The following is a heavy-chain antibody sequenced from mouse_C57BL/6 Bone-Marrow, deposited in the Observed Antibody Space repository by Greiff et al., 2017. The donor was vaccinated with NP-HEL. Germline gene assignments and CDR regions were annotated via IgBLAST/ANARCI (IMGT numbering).Heavy chain of an antibody. CDR3: AKRGRCSPYYAMDY. D-gene: IGHD1-1*01. V-gene: IGHV2-9*01. Sequence: VQLQESGPGLVAPSQSLSITCTVSGFSLTSYGVDWVRQPPGKGLEWLGVIWGGGSTNYNSALMSRLSISKDNSKSQVILKMNSLQTDDTAMYDGAKRGRCSPYYAMDYWGQGTSVTVSS. CDR1: GFSLTSYG. J-gene: IGHJ4*01. CDR2: IWGGGST.